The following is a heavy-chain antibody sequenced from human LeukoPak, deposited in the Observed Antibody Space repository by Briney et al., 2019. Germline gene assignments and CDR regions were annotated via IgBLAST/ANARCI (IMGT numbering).Heavy chain of an antibody. CDR3: ARGEDGTGDYRPTYFDS. J-gene: IGHJ4*02. Sequence: SQTLSLACTVSGGSISSGDYYWSWIRQPPGKGLEWIGYIYYSGSTYYNPSLKSRATMSVDTSKKQFSLNLSSVTAADTAVYYCARGEDGTGDYRPTYFDSWGQGTLVTVSS. V-gene: IGHV4-30-4*01. CDR2: IYYSGST. D-gene: IGHD4-17*01. CDR1: GGSISSGDYY.